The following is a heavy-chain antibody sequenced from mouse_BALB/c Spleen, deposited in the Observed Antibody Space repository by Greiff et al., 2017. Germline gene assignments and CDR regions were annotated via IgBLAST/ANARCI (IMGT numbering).Heavy chain of an antibody. CDR3: PIHYYGHFDY. CDR2: IYPGDGDT. V-gene: IGHV1-80*01. CDR1: GYAFSSYW. D-gene: IGHD1-2*01. J-gene: IGHJ2*01. Sequence: QVQLQQSGAELVRPGSSVKISCKASGYAFSSYWMNWVKQRPGQGLEWIGQIYPGDGDTNYNGKFKGKATLTADKSSSTAYMQLSSLTSEDTAVYYCPIHYYGHFDYWGQGTTLTVSS.